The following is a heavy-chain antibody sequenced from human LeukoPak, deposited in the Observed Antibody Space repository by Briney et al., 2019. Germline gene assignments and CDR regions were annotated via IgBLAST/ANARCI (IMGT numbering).Heavy chain of an antibody. CDR1: GFTFSSYG. J-gene: IGHJ4*02. Sequence: GRSLRLSCAASGFTFSSYGMHWVRQAPGKGLEWVVVIWYDGSNKYYADSVKGRFTISRDNSKNTLYLQMNSLRAEDTAVYYCARDDYGDLAGGCHYWGQGTLVTVSS. V-gene: IGHV3-33*01. CDR2: IWYDGSNK. CDR3: ARDDYGDLAGGCHY. D-gene: IGHD4-17*01.